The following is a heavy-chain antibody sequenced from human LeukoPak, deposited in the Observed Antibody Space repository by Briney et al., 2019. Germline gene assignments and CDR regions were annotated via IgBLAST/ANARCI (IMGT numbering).Heavy chain of an antibody. CDR2: ISSSGSTI. Sequence: GGSLRLSCAASGFTFSDYYMSWIRQAPGEGLEWVSYISSSGSTIYYADSVKGRFTISRDNAKNSLYVQMNSLRVEDTAVYYCARRKANGAFDYWGQGTLVTVSS. CDR3: ARRKANGAFDY. V-gene: IGHV3-11*04. D-gene: IGHD1-1*01. CDR1: GFTFSDYY. J-gene: IGHJ4*02.